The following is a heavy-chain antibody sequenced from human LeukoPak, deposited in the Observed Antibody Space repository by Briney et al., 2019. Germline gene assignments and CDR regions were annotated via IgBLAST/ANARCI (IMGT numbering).Heavy chain of an antibody. CDR1: CGSISSSNW. V-gene: IGHV4-4*02. CDR2: IYHSGST. J-gene: IGHJ1*01. CDR3: ARAGYGDYYGEYFQH. Sequence: SGTLSLTCAVSCGSISSSNWWSWVRQPPGKGLEWIGEIYHSGSTNYNPSLKSRVTISVDKSKNQFSLKLSSVTAADTAVYYCARAGYGDYYGEYFQHWGQGTLVTVSS. D-gene: IGHD4-17*01.